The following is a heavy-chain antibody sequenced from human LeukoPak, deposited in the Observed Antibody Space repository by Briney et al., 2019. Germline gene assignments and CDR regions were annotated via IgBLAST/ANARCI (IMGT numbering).Heavy chain of an antibody. Sequence: SETLSLTCTVSGGPISRSGYYWGWIRQPPGKGLEWIGEINHSGSTNYNPSLKSRVTISVDTSKNQFSLKLSSVTAADTAVYYCARGASSVLRYFDWFPGGFDPWGQGTLVAVSS. J-gene: IGHJ5*02. CDR1: GGPISRSGYY. CDR2: INHSGST. CDR3: ARGASSVLRYFDWFPGGFDP. D-gene: IGHD3-9*01. V-gene: IGHV4-39*07.